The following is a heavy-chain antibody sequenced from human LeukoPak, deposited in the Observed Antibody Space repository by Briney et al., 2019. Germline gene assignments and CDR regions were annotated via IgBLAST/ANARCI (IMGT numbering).Heavy chain of an antibody. D-gene: IGHD3-22*01. V-gene: IGHV4-34*01. CDR3: AREMYDSGGYRVSYFDY. Sequence: SETLSLTCAVYGGSFSGYYWSWIRQPPGKGLEWIGEINHSGSTNYNPSLKSRVTISVDTSKNQLSLKLSSVTAADTAVYYCAREMYDSGGYRVSYFDYWGQGTLVTVSS. CDR2: INHSGST. J-gene: IGHJ4*02. CDR1: GGSFSGYY.